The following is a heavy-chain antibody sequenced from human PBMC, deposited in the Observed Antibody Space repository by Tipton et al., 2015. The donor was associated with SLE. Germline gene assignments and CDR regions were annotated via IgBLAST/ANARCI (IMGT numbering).Heavy chain of an antibody. Sequence: TLSLTCTVSGDAIRSNNYYWGWIRQPPGKGLEWIGSVYCSGTTNYNPSLKSRVTISVDTSKTQFSLRLTSVTAADTAVYYCARDYYYDSGTYYNGLDSWGQGILVTVSS. J-gene: IGHJ4*02. V-gene: IGHV4-39*07. D-gene: IGHD3-10*01. CDR3: ARDYYYDSGTYYNGLDS. CDR2: VYCSGTT. CDR1: GDAIRSNNYY.